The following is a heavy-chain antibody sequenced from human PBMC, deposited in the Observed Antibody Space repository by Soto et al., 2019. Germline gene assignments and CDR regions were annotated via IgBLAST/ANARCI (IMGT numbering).Heavy chain of an antibody. CDR2: ISSSSSYI. CDR3: AVYYYDSSGYYPTPGY. V-gene: IGHV3-21*01. D-gene: IGHD3-22*01. J-gene: IGHJ4*02. CDR1: GFTSSSYS. Sequence: PGGSLRLSCAASGFTSSSYSMNWVRQAPGKGLEWVSSISSSSSYIYYADSVKGRFTISRDNAKNSLYLQMNSLRAEDSAVYYCAVYYYDSSGYYPTPGYWGQGTLVTVSS.